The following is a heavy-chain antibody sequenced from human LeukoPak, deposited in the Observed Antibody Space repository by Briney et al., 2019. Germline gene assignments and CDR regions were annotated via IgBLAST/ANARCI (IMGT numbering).Heavy chain of an antibody. D-gene: IGHD2-15*01. CDR2: ISGSGGST. J-gene: IGHJ4*02. Sequence: GGSLRLSCAASGFTFSSYAMSWVRQAPGKGLEWVSAISGSGGSTYYADSVKGRFTISRDNSKNTLYLQMNSLRAEDTAVYYCAKGQWPIVVVVAATPESFDYWGQGTLVTVSS. CDR1: GFTFSSYA. V-gene: IGHV3-23*01. CDR3: AKGQWPIVVVVAATPESFDY.